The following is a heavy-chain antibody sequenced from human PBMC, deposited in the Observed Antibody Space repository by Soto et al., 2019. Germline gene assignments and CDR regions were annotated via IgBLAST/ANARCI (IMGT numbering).Heavy chain of an antibody. Sequence: GGSLRLSCAASGFTFSSYAMTWVRQAPGKGLEWVSAISASGATTYYVDSVKDRFTISRDNSKNTLYLQMNTLRVEDTAVYYCANGFKYRGDNWGQGTLVTVSS. CDR2: ISASGATT. CDR1: GFTFSSYA. J-gene: IGHJ4*02. D-gene: IGHD3-10*01. V-gene: IGHV3-23*01. CDR3: ANGFKYRGDN.